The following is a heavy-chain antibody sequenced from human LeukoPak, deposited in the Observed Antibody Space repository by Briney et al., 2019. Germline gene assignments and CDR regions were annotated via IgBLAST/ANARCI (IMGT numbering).Heavy chain of an antibody. CDR3: AKGSGASCYRSHDY. D-gene: IGHD2-2*02. J-gene: IGHJ4*02. Sequence: GGSLRLSCAASGFTFSSYAMSWVRQAPGKGLEWVSVICGGSNNTYYADSVKGRFTISRDSSKNTLYLQLNSLRAEDTAIYHCAKGSGASCYRSHDYWGQGTLVTVSS. CDR2: ICGGSNNT. CDR1: GFTFSSYA. V-gene: IGHV3-23*01.